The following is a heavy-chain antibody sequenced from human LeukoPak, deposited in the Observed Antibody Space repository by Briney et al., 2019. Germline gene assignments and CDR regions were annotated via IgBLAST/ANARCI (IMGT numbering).Heavy chain of an antibody. V-gene: IGHV4-34*01. CDR2: INHSGST. CDR1: GGSFSGYY. J-gene: IGHJ5*02. D-gene: IGHD6-13*01. CDR3: ARGGSWGRNWFDP. Sequence: SETLSFTCVVYGGSFSGYYWTWIRQPPGKGLKWIGEINHSGSTNYNPSLKSRVTISVDTSKNQFSLKLSSVTAADTAVYYCARGGSWGRNWFDPWGQGTLVTVSS.